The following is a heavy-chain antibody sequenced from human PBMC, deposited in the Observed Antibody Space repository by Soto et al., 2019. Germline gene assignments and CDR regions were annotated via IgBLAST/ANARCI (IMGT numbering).Heavy chain of an antibody. J-gene: IGHJ6*02. CDR2: LDGAGGST. Sequence: GGSLRLSCLASGFTFSDFAMTWVRHVPGRGLEWVASLDGAGGSTYYAESVRGRFSISRDNSQNTLFLQMKRLTVDDTAIYYCAAPRDEYGSGVSWFTYGMDIWGQGTSVTVSS. CDR3: AAPRDEYGSGVSWFTYGMDI. D-gene: IGHD3-10*01. V-gene: IGHV3-23*01. CDR1: GFTFSDFA.